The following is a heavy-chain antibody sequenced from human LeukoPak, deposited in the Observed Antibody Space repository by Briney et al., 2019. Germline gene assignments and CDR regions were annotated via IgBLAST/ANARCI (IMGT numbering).Heavy chain of an antibody. CDR3: ARHTTSWQFFGY. Sequence: SETLSLTCTVSGVSISGSSYYWGWIRQPPGKGLEWIGSIFYSGSTFYNPSLKSRVTMSVDTSKNQFSLKLSSVTAADTALYYCARHTTSWQFFGYWGQGTLVTVSS. CDR2: IFYSGST. J-gene: IGHJ4*02. D-gene: IGHD2-2*01. V-gene: IGHV4-39*01. CDR1: GVSISGSSYY.